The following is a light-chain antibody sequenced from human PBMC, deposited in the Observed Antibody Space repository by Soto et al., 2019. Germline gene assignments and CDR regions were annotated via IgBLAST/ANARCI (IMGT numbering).Light chain of an antibody. J-gene: IGKJ1*01. Sequence: EIVLTQSPGTLSLSPGERATLSCRASESLSSAYLVWYQQKPGQAPRLLLYGASTRATGIPDRFSGSGSGTEFTLTISRLEPEDLAVYYCQQYGSSPPKTFGQGTKVDIK. V-gene: IGKV3-20*01. CDR1: ESLSSAY. CDR3: QQYGSSPPKT. CDR2: GAS.